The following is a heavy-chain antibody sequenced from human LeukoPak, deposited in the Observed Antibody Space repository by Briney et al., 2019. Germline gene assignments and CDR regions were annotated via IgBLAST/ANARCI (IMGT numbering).Heavy chain of an antibody. CDR3: TLDESVPDY. CDR1: GFPFVDYA. J-gene: IGHJ4*02. CDR2: IRSRTSGATA. Sequence: GGSLRLSCAASGFPFVDYAISWVRQAPGKGREWGGFIRSRTSGATAEYAASVGGRFSISRDDSKSIAYLQMDSLKTEDTAVYYCTLDESVPDYWGQGTLVTVSS. V-gene: IGHV3-49*04.